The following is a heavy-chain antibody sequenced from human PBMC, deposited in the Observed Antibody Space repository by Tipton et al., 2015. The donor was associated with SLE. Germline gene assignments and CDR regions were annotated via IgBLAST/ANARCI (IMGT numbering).Heavy chain of an antibody. D-gene: IGHD1-26*01. CDR2: INHSGST. CDR1: GGSFSGYY. V-gene: IGHV4-34*01. CDR3: ARGQGEHFDY. Sequence: TLSLTCAVYGGSFSGYYWSWIRQPPGKGLEWIGEINHSGSTNYNPSLKSRVTISVDTSKNQFSLKLSSVTAADTAVYYCARGQGEHFDYWGQGTLVTVSS. J-gene: IGHJ4*02.